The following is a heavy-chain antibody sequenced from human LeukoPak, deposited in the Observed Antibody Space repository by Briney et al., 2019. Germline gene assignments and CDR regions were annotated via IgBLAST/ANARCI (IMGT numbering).Heavy chain of an antibody. CDR2: ISSSRSAI. CDR1: GFTFSTYN. Sequence: GGSLRLSCAASGFTFSTYNINWVRQAPGKGLEWVSYISSSRSAIYYADSVKGRFTISRDNAKNSLYLQMNSLRDEDTAVYYCARATYYYDSSGYYVGLGFDYWGQGTLVTVSS. J-gene: IGHJ4*02. D-gene: IGHD3-22*01. CDR3: ARATYYYDSSGYYVGLGFDY. V-gene: IGHV3-48*02.